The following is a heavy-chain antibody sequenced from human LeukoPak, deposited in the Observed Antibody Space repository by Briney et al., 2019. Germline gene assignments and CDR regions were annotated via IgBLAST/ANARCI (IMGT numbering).Heavy chain of an antibody. Sequence: GGSLRLSCTASGFTFGDSAMSWVRQAPGKGLEWVSFIRSKAYGGTTEYAASVKGRFTFSRDDSKSIAYLQMNSLKTEDTAVYYCTRAPEVYRGGGSCYAYWGQGTLVTVSS. V-gene: IGHV3-49*04. D-gene: IGHD2-15*01. J-gene: IGHJ4*02. CDR3: TRAPEVYRGGGSCYAY. CDR1: GFTFGDSA. CDR2: IRSKAYGGTT.